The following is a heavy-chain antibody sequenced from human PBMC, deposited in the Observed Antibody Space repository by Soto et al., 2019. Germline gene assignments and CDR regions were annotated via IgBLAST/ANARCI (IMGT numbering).Heavy chain of an antibody. CDR3: ARGLGVTPTWWEYYYYGMDV. CDR1: GGSFSGYY. CDR2: INHSGST. V-gene: IGHV4-34*01. D-gene: IGHD2-21*02. J-gene: IGHJ6*02. Sequence: SETLSLTCAVYGGSFSGYYWSWIRHPPGKGLEWIGEINHSGSTNYNPSLKSRVTISVDTSKNQFSLKLSSVTAADTAVYYCARGLGVTPTWWEYYYYGMDVWGQGTTVTVS.